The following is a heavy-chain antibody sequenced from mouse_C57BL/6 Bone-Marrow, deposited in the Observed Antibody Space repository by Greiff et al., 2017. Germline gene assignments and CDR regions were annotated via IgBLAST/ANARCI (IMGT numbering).Heavy chain of an antibody. Sequence: EVQRVESGGDLVKPGGSLKLSCAASGFTFSSYGMSWVRQTPDKRLEWVATISSGGSYTYYPDSVKGRFTISRDNAKNTLYLQMSSLKSEDTAMYYCARHAPSNPSYYYGSRGFAYWGQGTLVTVSA. CDR1: GFTFSSYG. J-gene: IGHJ3*01. D-gene: IGHD1-1*01. CDR3: ARHAPSNPSYYYGSRGFAY. V-gene: IGHV5-6*01. CDR2: ISSGGSYT.